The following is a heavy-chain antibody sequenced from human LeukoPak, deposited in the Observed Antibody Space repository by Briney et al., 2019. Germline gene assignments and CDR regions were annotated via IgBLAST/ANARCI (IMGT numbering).Heavy chain of an antibody. CDR1: GGSISSYY. D-gene: IGHD6-6*01. V-gene: IGHV4-59*01. CDR2: IYYSGST. Sequence: SETLSLTCTVSGGSISSYYWSWIRQPPGKGLEWIGYIYYSGSTNYNPSLKSRVTISVDTSKNQFSLKLSSVTAADTAVYYCARRLTTKYSSSIRWFDPWGQGTLVTVSS. J-gene: IGHJ5*02. CDR3: ARRLTTKYSSSIRWFDP.